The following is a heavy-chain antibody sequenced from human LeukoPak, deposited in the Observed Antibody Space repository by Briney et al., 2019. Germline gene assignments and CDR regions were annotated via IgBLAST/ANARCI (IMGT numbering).Heavy chain of an antibody. CDR3: ATVHCSGGSCYDGSYYGMDV. V-gene: IGHV3-48*02. CDR1: GFTFSNAW. Sequence: GGSLRLSCAASGFTFSNAWMNWVRQAPGKGLEWLSYLSPSSTTIYYADSVKGRFTVSRDNAKNSLYLQMNSLRDEDTAVYYCATVHCSGGSCYDGSYYGMDVWGQGTTVTVSS. J-gene: IGHJ6*02. D-gene: IGHD2-15*01. CDR2: LSPSSTTI.